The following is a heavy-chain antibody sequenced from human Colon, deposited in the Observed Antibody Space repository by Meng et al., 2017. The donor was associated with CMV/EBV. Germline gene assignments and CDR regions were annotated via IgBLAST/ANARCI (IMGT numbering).Heavy chain of an antibody. CDR1: GYTFTGYY. CDR3: ARDLRVWFGEFKN. Sequence: VLLVQSGAEVKKPGASVKVSCKASGYTFTGYYMHWVRQSPGQGLEWMGWINPNSGGTNYAQKFQGRVTMTRATSISTAYMELSRLRSDDTAVYYCARDLRVWFGEFKNWGQGTLVTVSS. CDR2: INPNSGGT. D-gene: IGHD3-10*01. V-gene: IGHV1-2*02. J-gene: IGHJ4*02.